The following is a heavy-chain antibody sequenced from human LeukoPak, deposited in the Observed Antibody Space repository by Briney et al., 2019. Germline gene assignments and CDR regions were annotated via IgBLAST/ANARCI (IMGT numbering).Heavy chain of an antibody. CDR2: IYHSGST. Sequence: PSETLSLTRAVSGYSISSGYYWGWIRQPPGKGLEWIGSIYHSGSTYYNPSLKSRVTIPVDTSKNQFSLKLSSVTAADTAVYYCARHVGLDNWFDPWGQGTLVTGSS. D-gene: IGHD3-10*01. CDR1: GYSISSGYY. J-gene: IGHJ5*02. V-gene: IGHV4-38-2*01. CDR3: ARHVGLDNWFDP.